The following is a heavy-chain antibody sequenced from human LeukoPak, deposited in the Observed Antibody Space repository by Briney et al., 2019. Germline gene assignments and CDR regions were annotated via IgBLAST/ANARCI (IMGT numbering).Heavy chain of an antibody. V-gene: IGHV4-59*08. CDR3: ARLANYYDRSGPADWYFDL. CDR2: IYYSGST. J-gene: IGHJ2*01. D-gene: IGHD3-22*01. CDR1: GDSISSYY. Sequence: SGPTLVKPSETLSLTCTVSGDSISSYYWSWIRQPPGKGRKWMGYIYYSGSTKYNPSLKSRVAISADTSKNQFFLRLTSVTAADTAVYYCARLANYYDRSGPADWYFDLWGRGTLVTVSS.